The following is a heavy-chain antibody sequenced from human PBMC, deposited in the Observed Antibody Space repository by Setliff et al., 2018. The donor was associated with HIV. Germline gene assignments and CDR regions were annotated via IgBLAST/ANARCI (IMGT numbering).Heavy chain of an antibody. J-gene: IGHJ4*02. CDR1: GGTFNNYA. Sequence: VKVSCKASGGTFNNYAISWVRRAPGQGLEWVGGIIPLFGTSNYALKFQGRVTITANESTNTAHMELSSLRSVDTAMYYCATVFYYDSESFSLDYWGQGMLVTVSS. CDR3: ATVFYYDSESFSLDY. V-gene: IGHV1-69*01. CDR2: IIPLFGTS. D-gene: IGHD3-10*01.